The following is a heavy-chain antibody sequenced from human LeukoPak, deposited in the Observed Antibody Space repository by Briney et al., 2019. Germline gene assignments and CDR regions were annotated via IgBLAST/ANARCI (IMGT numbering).Heavy chain of an antibody. V-gene: IGHV3-64*04. Sequence: GGSLRLSCSASGFTFSSYAMHWVRQAPGKGLEYVSAISSNGGSTYYADSVKGRFTISRDNSKDTLYLQMNSLRAEDTAVYYCAKTGCSSTSCYVGFDYWGQGTLVTVSS. D-gene: IGHD2-2*01. CDR2: ISSNGGST. J-gene: IGHJ4*02. CDR1: GFTFSSYA. CDR3: AKTGCSSTSCYVGFDY.